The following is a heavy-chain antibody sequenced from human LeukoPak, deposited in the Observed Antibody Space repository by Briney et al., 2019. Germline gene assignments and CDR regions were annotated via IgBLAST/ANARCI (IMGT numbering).Heavy chain of an antibody. CDR3: ARAPYYASGMY. V-gene: IGHV3-7*01. CDR2: IKEDGSEK. Sequence: GGSLRLSCAASGFTFSSYGMSWVRRAPGKGLEWVANIKEDGSEKYYVDSVKGRFTISRDNAKNSVYLQMNSLRAEDTALYYCARAPYYASGMYWGQGTLVTVSS. D-gene: IGHD3-10*01. CDR1: GFTFSSYG. J-gene: IGHJ4*02.